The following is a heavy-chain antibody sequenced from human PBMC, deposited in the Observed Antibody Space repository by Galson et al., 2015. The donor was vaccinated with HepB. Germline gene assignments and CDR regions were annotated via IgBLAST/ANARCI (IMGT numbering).Heavy chain of an antibody. V-gene: IGHV5-51*03. CDR3: ARFSLPTSKEMATIRTGMDV. Sequence: QSGAEVKKPGESLKISCKGSGYSFTSYWIGWVRQMPGKGLEWMGIIYPGDSDTRYSPSFQGQVTISADKSISTAYLQWSSLKASDPAMYYCARFSLPTSKEMATIRTGMDVWGQGTTVTVSS. CDR2: IYPGDSDT. CDR1: GYSFTSYW. J-gene: IGHJ6*02. D-gene: IGHD5-24*01.